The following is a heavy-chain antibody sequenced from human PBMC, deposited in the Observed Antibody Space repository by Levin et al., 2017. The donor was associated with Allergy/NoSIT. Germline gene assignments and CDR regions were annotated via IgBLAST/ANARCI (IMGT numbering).Heavy chain of an antibody. D-gene: IGHD1-26*01. CDR1: GYTFIYSA. V-gene: IGHV1-3*01. J-gene: IGHJ4*02. CDR2: INAGNGNT. CDR3: ARGASGAYKHLDY. Sequence: GESLKISCQASGYTFIYSAIHWVRQAPGQSLEWMGWINAGNGNTKYSQTFRGRVSFTSDTSASTVYMELSSLKSEDTAVYYCARGASGAYKHLDYWGQGTLVTVSS.